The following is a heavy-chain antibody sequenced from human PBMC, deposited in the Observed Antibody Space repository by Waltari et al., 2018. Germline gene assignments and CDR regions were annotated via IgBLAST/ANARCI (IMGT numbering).Heavy chain of an antibody. J-gene: IGHJ4*02. CDR2: KNDDGTKE. D-gene: IGHD3-9*01. CDR1: GFDFHGYW. V-gene: IGHV3-7*01. Sequence: EVQLVESGVGFVQPGGSLRLSCVASGFDFHGYWMGWFRQAAGKSREWVAQKNDDGTKECYVEARKGRVTSSRDNAKNAVYLQTTSLRVEDTALYYCERSGLVSAFDYWGQGSLVTVAS. CDR3: ERSGLVSAFDY.